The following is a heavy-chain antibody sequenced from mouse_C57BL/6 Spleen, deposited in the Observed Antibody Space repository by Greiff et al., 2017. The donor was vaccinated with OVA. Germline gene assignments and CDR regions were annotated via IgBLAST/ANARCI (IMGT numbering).Heavy chain of an antibody. J-gene: IGHJ3*01. CDR2: INPNHGGT. Sequence: EVQLQQSGPELVKPGASVKISCKASGYTFTDYYMNWVKQSHGKSLEWIGDINPNHGGTSYNQKFKGKATLTVDKSYSTAYMELRRLTSEESAVYYCETYEDDGGFAYWGQGTLVTVSA. D-gene: IGHD1-1*01. V-gene: IGHV1-26*01. CDR3: ETYEDDGGFAY. CDR1: GYTFTDYY.